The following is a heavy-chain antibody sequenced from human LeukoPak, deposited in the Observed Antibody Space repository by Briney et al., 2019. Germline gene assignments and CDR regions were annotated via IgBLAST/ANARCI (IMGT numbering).Heavy chain of an antibody. CDR2: IIPIFGTA. Sequence: SVKVSCKASGGTFSSYAISWVRQAPGQGLEWMGGIIPIFGTANYAQKFQGRVTITADESTSTAYMELSSLRSEDTAVYHCARGGDYDSSGYYYVSAPSFDYWGQGTLVTVSS. J-gene: IGHJ4*02. V-gene: IGHV1-69*13. CDR1: GGTFSSYA. D-gene: IGHD3-22*01. CDR3: ARGGDYDSSGYYYVSAPSFDY.